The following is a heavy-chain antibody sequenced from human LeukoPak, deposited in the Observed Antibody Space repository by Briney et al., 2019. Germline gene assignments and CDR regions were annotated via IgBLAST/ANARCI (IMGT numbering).Heavy chain of an antibody. V-gene: IGHV1-2*02. J-gene: IGHJ6*02. CDR3: ARDSSSGNGMDV. Sequence: GASVKVSCKASGYTFTGYYMHWVRQAPGQGLEWMGWINPNSGGTNYAQKFQGRVTMTRDTSISTAYMELSRLRSADTAVYYCARDSSSGNGMDVWGQGTTVTVSS. D-gene: IGHD6-13*01. CDR1: GYTFTGYY. CDR2: INPNSGGT.